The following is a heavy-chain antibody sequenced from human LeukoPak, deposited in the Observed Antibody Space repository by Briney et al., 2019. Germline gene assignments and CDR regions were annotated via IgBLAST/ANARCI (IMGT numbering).Heavy chain of an antibody. CDR1: GFTFRSYV. V-gene: IGHV3-23*01. J-gene: IGHJ4*02. D-gene: IGHD3-16*01. CDR2: ISSSGGST. CDR3: AKAYVWGTYFDY. Sequence: PGGSLRLSCAASGFTFRSYVMSWVRQAPGKGLEWVSSISSSGGSTYYADSVKGRFTISRDNSKNTLYLQVQSLRAEDTAVYYCAKAYVWGTYFDYWGQGTLVTVSS.